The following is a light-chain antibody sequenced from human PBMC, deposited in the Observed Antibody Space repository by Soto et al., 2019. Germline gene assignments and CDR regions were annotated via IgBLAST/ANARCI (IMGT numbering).Light chain of an antibody. CDR2: GAS. Sequence: EIVLTQSPGTLSLSPGERATLSCRASQSVSSSYLAWYQQKPGQAPRLLIYGASSRATGIPDRFSGRGSGTDFTLTISRLESEDFAVYYCQQYGSSQSFGQGIKVEIK. J-gene: IGKJ1*01. V-gene: IGKV3-20*01. CDR1: QSVSSSY. CDR3: QQYGSSQS.